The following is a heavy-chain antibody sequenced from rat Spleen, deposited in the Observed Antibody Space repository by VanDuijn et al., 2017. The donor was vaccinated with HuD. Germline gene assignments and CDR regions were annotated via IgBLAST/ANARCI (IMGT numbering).Heavy chain of an antibody. Sequence: EVQLVESGGGLVQPGRSLKLSCAASGFTYSNYVMAWVSQAPTKGLEWVASISTGGGNTYYRDSVKGRFTISRDNAKTTLYLQMNSLRSEDTATYYCARHSSTYYVMDAWGQGTSVTVSS. CDR3: ARHSSTYYVMDA. V-gene: IGHV5S13*01. J-gene: IGHJ4*01. D-gene: IGHD1-2*01. CDR1: GFTYSNYV. CDR2: ISTGGGNT.